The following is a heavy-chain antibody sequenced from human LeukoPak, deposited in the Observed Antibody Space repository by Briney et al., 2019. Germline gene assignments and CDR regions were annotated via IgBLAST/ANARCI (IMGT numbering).Heavy chain of an antibody. J-gene: IGHJ4*02. D-gene: IGHD1-26*01. CDR1: GFTFSSYG. CDR3: ARGSGSFSGGFDY. Sequence: GRSVRLSCAASGFTFSSYGMHWVRQTPGKGLEWVAVIWSDESNKYYADSVKGRFTISRDNSKNTLYLQMNSLRTEYTAVYYCARGSGSFSGGFDYWGQRTIVSSSS. V-gene: IGHV3-33*01. CDR2: IWSDESNK.